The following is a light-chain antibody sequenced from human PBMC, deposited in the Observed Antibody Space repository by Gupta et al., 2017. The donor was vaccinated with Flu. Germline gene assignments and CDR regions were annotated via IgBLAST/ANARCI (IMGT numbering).Light chain of an antibody. J-gene: IGKJ4*01. V-gene: IGKV3-20*01. CDR2: GAS. CDR1: QSVSSSY. Sequence: EIVLTQSPGTLSLSPGERATLSCRASQSVSSSYLAWYQQKPGQAPRLLIYGASSRATGIPDRFSGSGSGTDCTLTISRLGPEDFAVYYCQQDGSAPLTFGGGTKVEIK. CDR3: QQDGSAPLT.